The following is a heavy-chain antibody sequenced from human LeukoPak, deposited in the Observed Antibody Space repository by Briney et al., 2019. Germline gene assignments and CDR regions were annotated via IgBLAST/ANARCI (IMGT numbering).Heavy chain of an antibody. CDR2: ISSGGSTI. D-gene: IGHD5-24*01. J-gene: IGHJ4*02. V-gene: IGHV3-48*03. Sequence: PGGSLRLSCAAFGFTFSSYEMNWVRQAPGKELEWVSYISSGGSTIYYADSVKGRFTISRDNAKNSLYLQMNSLRAEDTAVYYCARVGMATIDYWGQGTLVTVSS. CDR3: ARVGMATIDY. CDR1: GFTFSSYE.